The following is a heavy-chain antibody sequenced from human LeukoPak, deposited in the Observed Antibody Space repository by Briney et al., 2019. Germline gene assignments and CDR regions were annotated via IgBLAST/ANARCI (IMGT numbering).Heavy chain of an antibody. V-gene: IGHV1-8*01. Sequence: ASLKVSCKASVYTFTSYDINWGRQATGQGLEWLGWMNTNSSNTGYAQKFKGRVTMTRNSSISTAYMELSSLRSEDTAVYYCASTRVWEFGESYYYMDVWGKGTTVSVSS. CDR3: ASTRVWEFGESYYYMDV. CDR2: MNTNSSNT. CDR1: VYTFTSYD. J-gene: IGHJ6*03. D-gene: IGHD3-10*01.